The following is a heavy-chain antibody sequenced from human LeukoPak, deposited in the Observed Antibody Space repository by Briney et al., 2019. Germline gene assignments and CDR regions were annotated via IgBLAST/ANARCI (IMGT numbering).Heavy chain of an antibody. J-gene: IGHJ6*03. V-gene: IGHV3-21*01. Sequence: PGGSLRLSCAASGFTFNTYSMNWVRQAPGKGLEWVSSITSSSTYMFYADSVKGRFTISRDNAKNSLYLQMNSLRAEDTAVYYCARRSEFGVLYYMDVWGKGTTVTVSS. D-gene: IGHD3-16*01. CDR3: ARRSEFGVLYYMDV. CDR2: ITSSSTYM. CDR1: GFTFNTYS.